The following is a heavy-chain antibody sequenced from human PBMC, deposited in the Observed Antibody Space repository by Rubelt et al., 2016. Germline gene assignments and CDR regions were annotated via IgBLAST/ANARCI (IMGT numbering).Heavy chain of an antibody. CDR3: TTVDRDPYYYDSSGYNFDY. V-gene: IGHV3-30*04. CDR2: ISYDGSNK. Sequence: PGRSLRLSCAASGFTFSSYGMHWVRQAPGKGLEWVAVISYDGSNKYYADSVKGRFTISRVNSKNTLYLQMNSLKTEDTAVYYCTTVDRDPYYYDSSGYNFDYWGQGTLVTVSS. CDR1: GFTFSSYG. J-gene: IGHJ4*02. D-gene: IGHD3-22*01.